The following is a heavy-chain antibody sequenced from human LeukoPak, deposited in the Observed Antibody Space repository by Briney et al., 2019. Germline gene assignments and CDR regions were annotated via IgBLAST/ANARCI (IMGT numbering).Heavy chain of an antibody. V-gene: IGHV3-30*03. Sequence: PGGSLRLSCAVSGFRFNSHHMHWVRQAPNKGLEWVAVAPHDRSSPSHAASVNGRFTISRDNSKDTLFLHMDCLRVDDTAIYYCARQSLGASGLDHWGQGVLVTVSS. CDR3: ARQSLGASGLDH. J-gene: IGHJ4*02. D-gene: IGHD1-26*01. CDR2: APHDRSSP. CDR1: GFRFNSHH.